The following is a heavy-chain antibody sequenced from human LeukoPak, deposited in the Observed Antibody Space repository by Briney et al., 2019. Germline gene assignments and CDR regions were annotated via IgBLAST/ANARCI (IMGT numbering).Heavy chain of an antibody. V-gene: IGHV3-48*01. CDR2: ISSSSSTI. J-gene: IGHJ4*02. CDR1: GFTFSSYS. Sequence: GGSLKLSCAASGFTFSSYSMNWVRQAPGKGLEWVSYISSSSSTIYYADSVKGRFTISRDNAMNSLYLQMNSLRAEDTAVYYCARGVDTAMVTERMDYWGQGTLVTVSS. D-gene: IGHD5-18*01. CDR3: ARGVDTAMVTERMDY.